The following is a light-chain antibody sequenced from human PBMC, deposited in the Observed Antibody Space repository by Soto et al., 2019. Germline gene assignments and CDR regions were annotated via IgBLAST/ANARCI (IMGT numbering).Light chain of an antibody. V-gene: IGKV1-5*03. CDR3: QQYHSYPFT. Sequence: DIQMTQSPSSVSASVGDTVTITCRASQGISSWLAWYQQTPGKAPKLLIYTASSLESGVPSRFSGSGSGTEFTLTVSSLQPDDFATYYCQQYHSYPFTFGGGTKVQIK. CDR1: QGISSW. CDR2: TAS. J-gene: IGKJ4*01.